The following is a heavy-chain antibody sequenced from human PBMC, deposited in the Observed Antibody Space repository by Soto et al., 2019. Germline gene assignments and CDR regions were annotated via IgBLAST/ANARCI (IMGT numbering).Heavy chain of an antibody. D-gene: IGHD6-19*01. J-gene: IGHJ4*02. CDR2: IIPIFGTA. V-gene: IGHV1-69*06. Sequence: SSVNFSCKASGGTFSSYAISWVRQAPGQGLEWMGGIIPIFGTANYAQKFQGRVTITADKSTSTAYMELSSLRSEDTAVYYCAREGPYGMYSSGTPYYFDYWGQGTLVTVSS. CDR3: AREGPYGMYSSGTPYYFDY. CDR1: GGTFSSYA.